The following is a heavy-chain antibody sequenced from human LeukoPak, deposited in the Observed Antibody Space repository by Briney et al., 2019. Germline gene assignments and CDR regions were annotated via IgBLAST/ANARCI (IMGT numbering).Heavy chain of an antibody. CDR3: AKRGGGYYFDY. D-gene: IGHD1-26*01. CDR2: ISNNGGST. CDR1: GFTFSAYA. V-gene: IGHV3-23*01. J-gene: IGHJ4*02. Sequence: GGSLRLSCAASGFTFSAYAMSWVRQAPGKGLAWVSLISNNGGSTYYADSVKGRFTISRDNSKNTLNLQMTRLRAEDTAVYYCAKRGGGYYFDYWGQGTLVTVSS.